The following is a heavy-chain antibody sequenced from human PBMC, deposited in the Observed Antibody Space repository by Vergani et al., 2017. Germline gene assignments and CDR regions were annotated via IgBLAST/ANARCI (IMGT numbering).Heavy chain of an antibody. Sequence: QLQLQESGPGLVKPSETLSLTCTVSGGSISSSSYYLGWIRQPPGKGLEWIGSIYYSGSTYYNPSLKSRVPISVDTSKNQFSLKLSSVTAAETAVYYCARGSPPTPYGDYVWFDPWGQGNVVTVSS. CDR3: ARGSPPTPYGDYVWFDP. D-gene: IGHD4-17*01. V-gene: IGHV4-39*07. CDR2: IYYSGST. J-gene: IGHJ5*02. CDR1: GGSISSSSYY.